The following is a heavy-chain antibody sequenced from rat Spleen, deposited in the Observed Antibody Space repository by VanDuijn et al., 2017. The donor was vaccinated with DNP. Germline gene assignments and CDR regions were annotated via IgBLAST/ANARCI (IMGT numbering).Heavy chain of an antibody. D-gene: IGHD4-3*01. CDR2: IWSGGST. CDR3: TRSRIIRGPGIMDA. Sequence: QVQLKESGPGLVQPSQTLSLTCTVSGFSLTSYGVSWVRQPPGKGLEWIGAIWSGGSTDYNSALKSRLSISRDTSKSQVLLKMNSLQTEDTAMYFCTRSRIIRGPGIMDAWGQGTSVTVSS. V-gene: IGHV2-15*01. CDR1: GFSLTSYG. J-gene: IGHJ4*01.